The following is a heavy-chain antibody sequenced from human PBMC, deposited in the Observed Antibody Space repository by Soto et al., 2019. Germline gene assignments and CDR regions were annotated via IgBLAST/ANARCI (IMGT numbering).Heavy chain of an antibody. CDR2: IWYDGSNK. Sequence: PGVSLRLSWAASGFTFSSYGMHWVRQAPGKGLEWVAVIWYDGSNKYYADSVKGRFTISRDNSKNTLYLQMNSLRAEDTAVYYCAREPIAARLAHAFDIWGQGTMVNV. CDR3: AREPIAARLAHAFDI. D-gene: IGHD6-6*01. CDR1: GFTFSSYG. V-gene: IGHV3-33*01. J-gene: IGHJ3*02.